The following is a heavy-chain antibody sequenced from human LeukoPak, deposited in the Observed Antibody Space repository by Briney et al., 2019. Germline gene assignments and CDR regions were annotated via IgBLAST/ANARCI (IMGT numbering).Heavy chain of an antibody. Sequence: SQTLSLTCTVSGGSISSGGYYWSWIRQHPGKGLEWIGYIYYSGSTNYNPSLKSRVTISVDTSKNQFSLKLSSVTAADTAVYYCARAPPYYYDSSGYYPNWYFDLWGRGTLVTVSS. CDR2: IYYSGST. CDR1: GGSISSGGYY. D-gene: IGHD3-22*01. V-gene: IGHV4-31*03. J-gene: IGHJ2*01. CDR3: ARAPPYYYDSSGYYPNWYFDL.